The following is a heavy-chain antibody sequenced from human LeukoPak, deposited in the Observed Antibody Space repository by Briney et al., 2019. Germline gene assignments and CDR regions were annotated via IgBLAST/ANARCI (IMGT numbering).Heavy chain of an antibody. V-gene: IGHV4-59*01. CDR3: ARAKIYLTDYYYGMDV. D-gene: IGHD3-16*01. CDR2: IYYSGST. J-gene: IGHJ6*02. CDR1: GGSISSYY. Sequence: SETLSLTCTVSGGSISSYYWSWIRQPPGKGLEWIGYIYYSGSTNYNPSLKSRVTISVDTSKNQFSLKLSSVTAADTAVYYCARAKIYLTDYYYGMDVWGQGTTVTVSS.